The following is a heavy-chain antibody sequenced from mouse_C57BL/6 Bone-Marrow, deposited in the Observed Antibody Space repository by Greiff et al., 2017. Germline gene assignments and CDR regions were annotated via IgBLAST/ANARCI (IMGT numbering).Heavy chain of an antibody. Sequence: VQLQQSGAELVRPGASVKLSCTASGFNIKDDYMHWVKQRPEQGLEWIGWLDPENGDTEYASKFQGKATITADTSSNTAYLQLSSLTSEDTAVYYCTPLITTVVAPRFAYWGQGTLVTVSA. D-gene: IGHD1-1*01. CDR3: TPLITTVVAPRFAY. V-gene: IGHV14-4*01. CDR2: LDPENGDT. J-gene: IGHJ3*01. CDR1: GFNIKDDY.